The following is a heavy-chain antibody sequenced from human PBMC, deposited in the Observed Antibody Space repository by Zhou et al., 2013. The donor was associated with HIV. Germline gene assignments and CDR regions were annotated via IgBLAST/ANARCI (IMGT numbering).Heavy chain of an antibody. V-gene: IGHV1-24*01. CDR3: ATDLGFYYGSGSYYDY. CDR1: GYTFTGYY. D-gene: IGHD3-10*01. CDR2: FDPEDGET. J-gene: IGHJ4*02. Sequence: QVQLVQSGSEVTKPGASVKVSCKASGYTFTGYYLHWVRQAPGQGLEWMGGFDPEDGETIYAQKFQGRVTMTEDKSTDTAYMELSSLRYEDTAVYYCATDLGFYYGSGSYYDYWGQGTLVTVSS.